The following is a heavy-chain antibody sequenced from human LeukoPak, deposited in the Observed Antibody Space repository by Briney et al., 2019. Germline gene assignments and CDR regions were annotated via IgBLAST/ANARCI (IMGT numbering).Heavy chain of an antibody. D-gene: IGHD3-16*02. V-gene: IGHV4-59*01. CDR3: ASTLGELSLYLDY. J-gene: IGHJ4*02. CDR2: VYYSGGT. CDR1: GCSIRSYY. Sequence: TSETLSLTCTGSGCSIRSYYWTWIRQPPGKGLEWIGCVYYSGGTYYNPSLKSRVTMSLDTSKNQFSLKLSSLTAADTAVYYCASTLGELSLYLDYWGQGTLVTVSS.